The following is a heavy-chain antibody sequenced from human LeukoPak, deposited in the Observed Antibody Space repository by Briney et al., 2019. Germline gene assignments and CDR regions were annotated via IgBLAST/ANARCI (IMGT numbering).Heavy chain of an antibody. J-gene: IGHJ4*02. CDR3: ARGVYIAAAQYGY. V-gene: IGHV4-59*01. Sequence: PSETLSLTCTVSGGSISSYYWSWIWQPPGKGLEGIGYIYYSGSTNYNPSLKSRVTISVDTSKNQFSLKLSSVTAADTAVYYCARGVYIAAAQYGYWGQGTLVTVSS. CDR2: IYYSGST. CDR1: GGSISSYY. D-gene: IGHD6-13*01.